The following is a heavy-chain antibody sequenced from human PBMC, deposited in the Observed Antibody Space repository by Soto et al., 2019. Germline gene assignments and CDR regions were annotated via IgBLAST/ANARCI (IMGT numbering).Heavy chain of an antibody. CDR3: ARLTTGQYYYMDV. Sequence: SETLSLTCTVSGGSISGSHYYWGWIHQPPGEGLEWIGNIYYSGITYYNPSLESRVTISVDTSQKQFSLRLSSVTASDAAVYYCARLTTGQYYYMDVWGKGTTVTVSS. CDR1: GGSISGSHYY. V-gene: IGHV4-39*01. J-gene: IGHJ6*03. CDR2: IYYSGIT.